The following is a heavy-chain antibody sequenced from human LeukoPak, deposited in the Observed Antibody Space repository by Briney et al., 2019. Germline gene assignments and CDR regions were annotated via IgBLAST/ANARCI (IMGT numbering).Heavy chain of an antibody. D-gene: IGHD2-2*01. CDR1: GFIFSSYT. V-gene: IGHV3-23*01. CDR2: ISASGGST. CDR3: AKGSLAWDIVVVPASIRFDY. Sequence: PGGSLRLSCAASGFIFSSYTLSWVRQAPGKGLEWVSTISASGGSTYYADSVKGRFTISRDNSKNTLYLQMNSLRAEDTAVYYCAKGSLAWDIVVVPASIRFDYWGQGTLVTVSS. J-gene: IGHJ4*02.